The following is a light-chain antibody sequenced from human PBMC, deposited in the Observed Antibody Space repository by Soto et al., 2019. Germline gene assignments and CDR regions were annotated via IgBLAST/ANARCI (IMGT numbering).Light chain of an antibody. CDR3: QRSCT. CDR2: VAS. Sequence: DIQMTQSPSSLSASIGDRVTITCRASQNISDSLNWYQHKPGKAPKLLIYVASSLQSGVPSRFSGSGSGTDFTLTISSLQPEDFASYYCQRSCTFCQGTKLEI. V-gene: IGKV1-39*01. CDR1: QNISDS. J-gene: IGKJ2*01.